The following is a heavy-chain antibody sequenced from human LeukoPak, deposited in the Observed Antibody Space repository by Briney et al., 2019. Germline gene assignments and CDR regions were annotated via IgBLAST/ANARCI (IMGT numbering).Heavy chain of an antibody. D-gene: IGHD3-10*01. CDR3: ARTMVRGVITSSFDF. J-gene: IGHJ4*02. CDR2: IYPSDSDT. Sequence: GESLKISCKGSGYSFTSYWIGWVRQMPGKGLEWMGIIYPSDSDTRYSASFQGQVTISADKSISTAYLQWSSLKASDTAMYYCARTMVRGVITSSFDFWGQGTLVTVSS. V-gene: IGHV5-51*01. CDR1: GYSFTSYW.